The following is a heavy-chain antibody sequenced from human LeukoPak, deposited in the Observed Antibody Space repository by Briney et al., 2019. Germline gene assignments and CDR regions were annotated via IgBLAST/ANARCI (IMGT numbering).Heavy chain of an antibody. D-gene: IGHD2-21*02. Sequence: PGGSLRLSCAASGFTFSSYWMSWVRQAPGKGLEWVANIKQDGSEKTYVDSVKGRFTISRDNAQNSMYLQMNSLRVEDTAVYYCTSWGDTTAEYFQRWGQGTLVTVSS. J-gene: IGHJ1*01. CDR3: TSWGDTTAEYFQR. CDR2: IKQDGSEK. V-gene: IGHV3-7*01. CDR1: GFTFSSYW.